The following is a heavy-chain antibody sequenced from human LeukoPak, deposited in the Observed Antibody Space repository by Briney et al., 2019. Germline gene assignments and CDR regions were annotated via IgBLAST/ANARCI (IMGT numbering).Heavy chain of an antibody. V-gene: IGHV1-46*01. D-gene: IGHD1-26*01. CDR1: GYTFTSYY. J-gene: IGHJ4*02. CDR2: INPSGGST. Sequence: GASVKVSCKASGYTFTSYYMHWVRQAPGQGLEWMGMINPSGGSTSYAQKFQGRVTMTRDTSTSTVYMELSSLRSEDTAVYYCARDLIIPGRYSGSYGLDYWGQGTLVTVSS. CDR3: ARDLIIPGRYSGSYGLDY.